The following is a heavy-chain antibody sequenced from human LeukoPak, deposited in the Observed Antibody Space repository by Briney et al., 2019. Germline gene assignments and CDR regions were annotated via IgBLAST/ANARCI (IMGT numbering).Heavy chain of an antibody. D-gene: IGHD2-21*02. CDR1: GGTFSSYA. V-gene: IGHV1-69*04. J-gene: IGHJ6*02. Sequence: GASVKVSCKASGGTFSSYAISWVRQAPGQGLEWMGRIIPIFGIANYAQKFQGRVTITADKSTSTAYIELSSLTSEDTAVYYCAHEFPCGGDCYGYFYYYGMDVWGQGTTVTVSS. CDR3: AHEFPCGGDCYGYFYYYGMDV. CDR2: IIPIFGIA.